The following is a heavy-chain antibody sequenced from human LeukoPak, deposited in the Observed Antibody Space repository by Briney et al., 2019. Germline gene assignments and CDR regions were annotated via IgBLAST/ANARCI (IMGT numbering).Heavy chain of an antibody. Sequence: GGSLRLSCAASGFTFSTYNINWVRQTPGKGLEWISYISSNGNTIYYADSVKGRFTISRDNAENSVYLQLNSLRDEDTAIYHCARDYGGHGEYFDYWGQGTLVTVSS. J-gene: IGHJ4*02. CDR1: GFTFSTYN. D-gene: IGHD4-23*01. CDR3: ARDYGGHGEYFDY. V-gene: IGHV3-48*02. CDR2: ISSNGNTI.